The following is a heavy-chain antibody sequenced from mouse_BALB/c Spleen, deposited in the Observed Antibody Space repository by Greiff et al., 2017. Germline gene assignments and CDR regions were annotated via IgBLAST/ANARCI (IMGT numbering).Heavy chain of an antibody. CDR3: AYYRYDVNY. Sequence: QVQLQQSGAELARPGASVKLSCKASGYTFTSYWMQWVKQRPGQGLEWIGAIYPGDGDTRYTQKFKGKATLTADKSSSTAYMQLSSLASEDSAVYYCAYYRYDVNYWGQGTTLTVSS. D-gene: IGHD2-14*01. V-gene: IGHV1-87*01. CDR1: GYTFTSYW. J-gene: IGHJ2*01. CDR2: IYPGDGDT.